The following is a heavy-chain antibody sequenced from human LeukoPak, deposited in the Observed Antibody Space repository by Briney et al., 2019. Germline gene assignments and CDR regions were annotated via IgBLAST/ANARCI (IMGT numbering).Heavy chain of an antibody. Sequence: SETLSLTCAVYGGSFSGYYWSWIRQPPGKGLEWIGEINHSGSTNYNPSLKSRVTISVDTSKNQFSLKLSSVTAADTAVYYCARADIVVVPAAIDGKDFDYWGQGTLVTVSS. D-gene: IGHD2-2*02. V-gene: IGHV4-34*01. CDR3: ARADIVVVPAAIDGKDFDY. CDR1: GGSFSGYY. CDR2: INHSGST. J-gene: IGHJ4*02.